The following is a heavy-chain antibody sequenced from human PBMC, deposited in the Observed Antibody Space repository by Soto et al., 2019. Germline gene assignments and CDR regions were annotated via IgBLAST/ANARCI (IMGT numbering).Heavy chain of an antibody. CDR1: GGSISSSSYY. V-gene: IGHV4-39*01. Sequence: SETLSLTCTVSGGSISSSSYYWGWIRQPPGKGLEWIGSIYYSGRTYYNPSLKSRVTISVDTSKNQLSLKLSSVTAADTAVYYCARGEDTAMVKPFDYWGQGTLVTVSS. D-gene: IGHD5-18*01. CDR2: IYYSGRT. J-gene: IGHJ4*02. CDR3: ARGEDTAMVKPFDY.